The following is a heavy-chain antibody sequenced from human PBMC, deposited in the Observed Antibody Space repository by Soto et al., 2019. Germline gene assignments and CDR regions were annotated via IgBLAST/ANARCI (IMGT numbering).Heavy chain of an antibody. J-gene: IGHJ4*02. CDR3: ARDWGDCSGGSCYGVRYFDY. D-gene: IGHD2-15*01. CDR2: ISAYNGNT. CDR1: GYTFTSYG. V-gene: IGHV1-18*01. Sequence: ASVKVSCKASGYTFTSYGISWVRQAPGQGLEWMGWISAYNGNTNYAQKLQGRVTMTPDTSTSTAYMELRSLRSDDTAVYYCARDWGDCSGGSCYGVRYFDYWGQGTLVTVS.